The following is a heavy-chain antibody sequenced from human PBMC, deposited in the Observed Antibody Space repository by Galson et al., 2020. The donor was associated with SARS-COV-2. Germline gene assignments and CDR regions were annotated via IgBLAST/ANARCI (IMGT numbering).Heavy chain of an antibody. Sequence: ASVKVSCKASGYIFTGYYMHWVRQAPGQGLEWMGWINPNTGGTNYAQKFQGRVTVTRDTYINTAYMELSSLRSDDTAVYYCARAGDILTGYYKTPDYWGQGTLVTVSS. CDR2: INPNTGGT. CDR3: ARAGDILTGYYKTPDY. D-gene: IGHD3-9*01. J-gene: IGHJ4*02. V-gene: IGHV1-2*02. CDR1: GYIFTGYY.